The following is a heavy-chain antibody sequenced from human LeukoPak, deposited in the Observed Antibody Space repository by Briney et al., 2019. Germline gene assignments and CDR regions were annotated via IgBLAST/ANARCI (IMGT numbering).Heavy chain of an antibody. CDR1: GGSISSGGYS. Sequence: SETLSVTCADPGGSISSGGYSGSWVRQPARKGLEWIGYIYHSGSSYYNPSLKSRAAIPVDRIKTQLSLKLRSVTSNATAVPYGARSRRAAVEYWGNGALVTVSS. CDR2: IYHSGSS. CDR3: ARSRRAAVEY. V-gene: IGHV4-30-2*01. J-gene: IGHJ4*01.